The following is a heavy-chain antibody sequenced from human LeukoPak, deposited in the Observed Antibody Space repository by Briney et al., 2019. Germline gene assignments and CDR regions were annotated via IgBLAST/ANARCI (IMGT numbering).Heavy chain of an antibody. CDR1: GGSISSSSYY. D-gene: IGHD3-9*01. CDR2: IYYSGST. CDR3: ARDGYYDILTVKIGEVNFDY. Sequence: SETLSLTCTVPGGSISSSSYYWGWIRQPPGKGLEWIGSIYYSGSTYYNPSLKSRVTIPVDTSKNQFSLKLSSVTAADTAVYYCARDGYYDILTVKIGEVNFDYWGQGTLVTVSS. J-gene: IGHJ4*02. V-gene: IGHV4-39*07.